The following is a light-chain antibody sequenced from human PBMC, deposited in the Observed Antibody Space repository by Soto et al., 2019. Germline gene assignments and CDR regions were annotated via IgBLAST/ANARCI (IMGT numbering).Light chain of an antibody. J-gene: IGLJ1*01. V-gene: IGLV2-14*03. Sequence: QSVLAQPASVSESPGQSITISCTGTSNDIGGYDYVSWYQHHPGIAPKLIIYDVSDRPSGVSNRFSGSKSGNTASLTISGLQAEDEAEYYCNSYTTTSPLYVFGSGTKVTVL. CDR3: NSYTTTSPLYV. CDR1: SNDIGGYDY. CDR2: DVS.